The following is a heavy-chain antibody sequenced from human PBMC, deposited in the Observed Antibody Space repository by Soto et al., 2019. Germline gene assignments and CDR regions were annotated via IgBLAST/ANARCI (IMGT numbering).Heavy chain of an antibody. CDR3: AKDANIVLVPEDVNGMDV. Sequence: PGGSLRLSCAASGFTFSSYGMHWVRQAPGKGLEWVAVISYDGSNKYYADSVKGRFTISRDNSKNTLYLQMNSLRAEDTAVYYCAKDANIVLVPEDVNGMDVWGQGTTVTVSS. D-gene: IGHD2-2*01. CDR2: ISYDGSNK. CDR1: GFTFSSYG. J-gene: IGHJ6*02. V-gene: IGHV3-30*18.